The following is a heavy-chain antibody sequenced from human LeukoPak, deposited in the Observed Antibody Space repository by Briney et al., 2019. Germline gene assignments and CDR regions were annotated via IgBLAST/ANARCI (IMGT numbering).Heavy chain of an antibody. V-gene: IGHV3-66*01. CDR3: ARTAMVLFDY. D-gene: IGHD5-18*01. J-gene: IGHJ4*02. Sequence: GGSLRLSCAASGFTISSNYMSWVRQAPGKGLEWVSVIYSGGSTYYADSVKGRFTISRDNSKNTLYLQMNSLRAEDTAVYYCARTAMVLFDYWGQGTLVTVSS. CDR2: IYSGGST. CDR1: GFTISSNY.